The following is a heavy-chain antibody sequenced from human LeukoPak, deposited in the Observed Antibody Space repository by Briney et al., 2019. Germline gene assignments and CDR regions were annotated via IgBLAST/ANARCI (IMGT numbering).Heavy chain of an antibody. CDR1: GGSISSSSYY. CDR2: IYYSGST. Sequence: PSETLSLTCTVSGGSISSSSYYWGWIRQPPGKGLEWIGSIYYSGSTYYNPSLKSRVTISVDTSKNQFSLKLSSVTAADTAVYYCGATSGPYDYWGQGTLVTVSS. V-gene: IGHV4-39*01. J-gene: IGHJ4*02. CDR3: GATSGPYDY. D-gene: IGHD5-24*01.